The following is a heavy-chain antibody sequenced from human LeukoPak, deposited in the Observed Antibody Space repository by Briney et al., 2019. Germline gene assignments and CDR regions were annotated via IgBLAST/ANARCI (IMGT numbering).Heavy chain of an antibody. D-gene: IGHD6-19*01. CDR3: AKHSGWYDEHYYYGMDV. CDR2: IRNDGSIK. J-gene: IGHJ6*02. CDR1: GFTFSNYG. Sequence: GGSLRLSCAASGFTFSNYGIHWVRQAPGKGLEWVAFIRNDGSIKYYADSVKGRFTISRDKSKNTLYLQMNSLRAEDTAVYYCAKHSGWYDEHYYYGMDVWGQGTTVTVSS. V-gene: IGHV3-30*02.